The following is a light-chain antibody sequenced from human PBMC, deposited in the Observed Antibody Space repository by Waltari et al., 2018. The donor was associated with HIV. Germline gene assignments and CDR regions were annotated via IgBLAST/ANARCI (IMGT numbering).Light chain of an antibody. CDR2: KEN. CDR1: NSNIGSTF. J-gene: IGLJ1*01. V-gene: IGLV1-47*01. Sequence: QSVPTQPPSASGTPGQRVAISCSGSNSNIGSTFVYWYQQLPGTPPKLLIYKENQRPSGVPERFSASKSGSSSSLAISGLRSEDEAEYYCATWDDILSGYLFGTGTKVTVL. CDR3: ATWDDILSGYL.